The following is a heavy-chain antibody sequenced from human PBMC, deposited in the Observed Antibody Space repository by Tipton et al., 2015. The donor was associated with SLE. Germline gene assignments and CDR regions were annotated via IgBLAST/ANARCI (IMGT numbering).Heavy chain of an antibody. CDR3: ARDPPSSYYYGMDV. V-gene: IGHV4-39*07. CDR2: IYGSGSS. Sequence: TLSLTCTVSGGSMSSSGYYWGWIRQPPGKGLEWIGSIYGSGSSYYNPSLRSRVTISVDTSKNQFSLKLSSVTAADTAVYFCARDPPSSYYYGMDVWGRGATVTVSS. J-gene: IGHJ6*02. D-gene: IGHD3-10*01. CDR1: GGSMSSSGYY.